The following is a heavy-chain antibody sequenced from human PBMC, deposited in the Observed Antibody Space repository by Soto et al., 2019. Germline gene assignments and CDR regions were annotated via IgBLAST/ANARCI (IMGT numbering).Heavy chain of an antibody. CDR1: GFTFSSYG. CDR3: AKGDQYGEFDY. CDR2: ISYDGSNK. V-gene: IGHV3-30*18. Sequence: VGSLRLSCAASGFTFSSYGMHWVRQAPGKGLEWVAVISYDGSNKYYADSVKGRFTISRDNSKNTLYLQMNSLRAEDTAVYYCAKGDQYGEFDYWGQGTLVTLSS. D-gene: IGHD4-17*01. J-gene: IGHJ4*02.